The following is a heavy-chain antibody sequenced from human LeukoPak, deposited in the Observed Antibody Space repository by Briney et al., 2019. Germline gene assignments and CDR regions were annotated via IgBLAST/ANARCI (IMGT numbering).Heavy chain of an antibody. Sequence: SGPTLVNPTQTLTLTCSLSGFSLSTRELGVGWIRQPPGEAPEWLALLYWDDNYLYSPSLRRRLTITKDTSKNQVVFTMTNMDPVDTATYYCAHYGDYRFMYYFDYWGQGTLVTVSS. CDR1: GFSLSTRELG. CDR2: LYWDDNY. CDR3: AHYGDYRFMYYFDY. V-gene: IGHV2-5*02. J-gene: IGHJ4*02. D-gene: IGHD4-17*01.